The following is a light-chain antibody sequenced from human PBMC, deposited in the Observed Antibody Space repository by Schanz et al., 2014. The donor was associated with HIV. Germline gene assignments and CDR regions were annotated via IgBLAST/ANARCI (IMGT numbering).Light chain of an antibody. J-gene: IGKJ1*01. V-gene: IGKV3-15*01. CDR3: QQYNTWPRT. CDR2: DTS. CDR1: QDVNRN. Sequence: EIVMTQSPATLSVSPGERATLSCRASQDVNRNLAWYYQKPGQAPKLLISDTSTRATGVPARFSGSRSGTEFTLTISSLQSEDFAVYYCQQYNTWPRTFGQGTKVELK.